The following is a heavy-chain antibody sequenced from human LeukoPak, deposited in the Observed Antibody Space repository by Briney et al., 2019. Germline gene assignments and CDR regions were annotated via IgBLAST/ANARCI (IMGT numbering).Heavy chain of an antibody. CDR2: ISSSSSYI. J-gene: IGHJ4*02. CDR1: GFTFSTYA. CDR3: ARGGAAAD. V-gene: IGHV3-21*01. D-gene: IGHD6-13*01. Sequence: GGSLRLSCAASGFTFSTYAMSWVRQAPGEGLEWVSSISSSSSYIYYADSVKGRFTISRDNAKNSLYLQMNSLRAEDTAVYYCARGGAAADWGQGTLVTVSS.